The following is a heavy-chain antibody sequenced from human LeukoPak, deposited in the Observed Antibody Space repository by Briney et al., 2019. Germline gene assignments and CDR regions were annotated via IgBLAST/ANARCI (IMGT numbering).Heavy chain of an antibody. Sequence: GASVKVSCKASGYTFTSYDINWLRQATGQGLEWMGWMNPNSGNTGYAQKFQGRVTMTRNTSISTAYMELSSLRSEDTAVYYCARDSTVTTFYYYHYYMDVWGKGTTVTVSS. CDR1: GYTFTSYD. J-gene: IGHJ6*03. D-gene: IGHD4-17*01. CDR3: ARDSTVTTFYYYHYYMDV. CDR2: MNPNSGNT. V-gene: IGHV1-8*01.